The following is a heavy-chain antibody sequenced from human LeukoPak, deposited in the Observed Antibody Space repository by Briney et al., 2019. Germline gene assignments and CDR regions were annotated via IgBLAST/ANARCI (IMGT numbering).Heavy chain of an antibody. CDR3: ARERRGITMVRGVIITYYYGMDV. CDR1: GFTFSSYW. Sequence: GGSLRLSCAASGFTFSSYWMHWVRQAPGKGLEWVSGISWNSGSIGYADSVKGRFTISRDNAKNSLYLQMNSLRAEDTAVYYCARERRGITMVRGVIITYYYGMDVWGQGTTVTVSS. J-gene: IGHJ6*02. D-gene: IGHD3-10*01. CDR2: ISWNSGSI. V-gene: IGHV3-74*01.